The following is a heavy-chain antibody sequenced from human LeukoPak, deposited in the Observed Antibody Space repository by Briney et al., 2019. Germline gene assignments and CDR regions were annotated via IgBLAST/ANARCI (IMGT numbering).Heavy chain of an antibody. CDR3: ARVRSPRIFGVVTGYYYYMDV. CDR2: ISSSGSTI. D-gene: IGHD3-3*01. V-gene: IGHV3-11*04. CDR1: GFTFSDYY. Sequence: GGSLRLSCAASGFTFSDYYMSWIRQAPGKGLEWVSYISSSGSTIYYADSVKGRFTISRDNAKNSLYLQMNSLRAEDTAVYYCARVRSPRIFGVVTGYYYYMDVWGKGTTVTVSS. J-gene: IGHJ6*03.